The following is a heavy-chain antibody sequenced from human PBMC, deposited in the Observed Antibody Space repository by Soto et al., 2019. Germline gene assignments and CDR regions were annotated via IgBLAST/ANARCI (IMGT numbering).Heavy chain of an antibody. J-gene: IGHJ6*03. Sequence: PGGSLRLSCAASGFTVSSNYMSWVRQAPGKGLEWVSVIYSGGGTYYADSVKGRFTISRDNSKNTLYLQMNSLRAEDTAVYYCARDITIFGVVIIFSIAVAGTGGWYYYYYMDVWGKGTTVTVSS. CDR1: GFTVSSNY. CDR3: ARDITIFGVVIIFSIAVAGTGGWYYYYYMDV. D-gene: IGHD3-3*01. V-gene: IGHV3-66*01. CDR2: IYSGGGT.